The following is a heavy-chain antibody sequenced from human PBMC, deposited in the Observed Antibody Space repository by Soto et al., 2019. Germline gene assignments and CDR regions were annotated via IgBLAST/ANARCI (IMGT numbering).Heavy chain of an antibody. V-gene: IGHV4-31*03. CDR3: ARDMRVGTSYYFDY. CDR1: GGSISSGGYY. D-gene: IGHD3-22*01. J-gene: IGHJ4*02. CDR2: IYYGGST. Sequence: LSLTCTVSGGSISSGGYYRSWIRQHPGKGLEWIGYIYYGGSTYYNPSLKSRVTISVDTSKNQFSLKLSSVTAADTAVYYCARDMRVGTSYYFDYWGQGTLVTVSS.